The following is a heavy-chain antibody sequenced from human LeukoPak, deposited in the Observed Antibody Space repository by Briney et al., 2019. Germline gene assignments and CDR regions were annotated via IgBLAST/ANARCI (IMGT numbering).Heavy chain of an antibody. CDR1: GGTFSSYA. CDR2: IIPIFGTA. CDR3: ASPTPSRRYCSSTSCYMSVNYYYYMDV. Sequence: ASVKVSCKASGGTFSSYAISWVRQAPGQGLEWMGGIIPIFGTANYAQKFQGRVTITADESTSTAYMELSSLRSEDTAVYYCASPTPSRRYCSSTSCYMSVNYYYYMDVWGKGTTVTVSS. D-gene: IGHD2-2*02. J-gene: IGHJ6*03. V-gene: IGHV1-69*13.